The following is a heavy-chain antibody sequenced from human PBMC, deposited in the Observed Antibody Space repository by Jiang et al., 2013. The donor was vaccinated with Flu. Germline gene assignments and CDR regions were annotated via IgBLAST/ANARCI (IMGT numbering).Heavy chain of an antibody. J-gene: IGHJ4*02. CDR3: ARDLYSSSYYFDY. V-gene: IGHV4-39*07. CDR2: IFHTGKT. Sequence: PGLVKPAETLSLTCNVSGGSVSSSSYYWGWLRQPPGMGLEWIGNIFHTGKTYFNPALKSRVTLSVDTSKNQFSLKLSSVTAADTAVYYCARDLYSSSYYFDYWGQGTLVTVSS. D-gene: IGHD6-6*01. CDR1: GGSVSSSSYY.